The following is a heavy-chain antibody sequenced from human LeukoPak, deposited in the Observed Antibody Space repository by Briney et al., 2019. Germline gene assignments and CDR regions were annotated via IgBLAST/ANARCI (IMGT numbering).Heavy chain of an antibody. CDR1: GGSISSYY. D-gene: IGHD5-18*01. CDR2: IYYSGST. J-gene: IGHJ4*02. Sequence: KTSETLSLTCTVSGGSISSYYWSWIRQPPGEGLEWFGYIYYSGSTNYNPSLKSRVTISVDTSKNQFSLKLSSVTAADTAVYYCASGYSYGFDYWGQGTLVTVSS. CDR3: ASGYSYGFDY. V-gene: IGHV4-59*01.